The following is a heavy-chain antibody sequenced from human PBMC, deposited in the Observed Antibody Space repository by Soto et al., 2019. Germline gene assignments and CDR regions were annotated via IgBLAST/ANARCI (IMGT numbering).Heavy chain of an antibody. Sequence: EEQLLESGGGLVQPGGSLRLSCVASGFSFSKYAMSWVRQAPGKGLEWISGISGSGARTFYADSVKGRFTISRDNFKNTLLLEMNSLRDDDTALYCCANDCVGGGTCQPLWDYYGMEVWGQGTTVAVSS. CDR1: GFSFSKYA. CDR3: ANDCVGGGTCQPLWDYYGMEV. V-gene: IGHV3-23*01. D-gene: IGHD2-15*01. J-gene: IGHJ6*02. CDR2: ISGSGART.